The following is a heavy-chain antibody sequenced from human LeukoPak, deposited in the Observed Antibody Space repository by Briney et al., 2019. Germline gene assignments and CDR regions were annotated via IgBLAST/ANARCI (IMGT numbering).Heavy chain of an antibody. CDR2: ISSSSSTI. J-gene: IGHJ5*02. CDR1: GFTFSSYS. D-gene: IGHD3-3*01. Sequence: GGSLRLSCAASGFTFSSYSMIWVRQAPGKGLEWVSYISSSSSTIYYADSVKGRFTISRDNAKNSLYLQMNSLRAEDTAVYYCARVRPDFWGPNWFDPWGQGTLVTVSS. CDR3: ARVRPDFWGPNWFDP. V-gene: IGHV3-48*01.